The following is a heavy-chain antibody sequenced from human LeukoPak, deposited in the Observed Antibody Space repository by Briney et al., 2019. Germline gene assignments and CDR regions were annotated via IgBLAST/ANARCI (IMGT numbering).Heavy chain of an antibody. Sequence: SETLSLTCAVYGGSFSGYYWSWIRQPPGKGLEWIGEINHNGSTNYNPSLKSRVTISVDTSKNQFSLKLSSVTAAGTAVYYCARETGSPTFDYWGQGTLVTVSS. D-gene: IGHD3-10*01. J-gene: IGHJ4*02. CDR1: GGSFSGYY. V-gene: IGHV4-34*01. CDR2: INHNGST. CDR3: ARETGSPTFDY.